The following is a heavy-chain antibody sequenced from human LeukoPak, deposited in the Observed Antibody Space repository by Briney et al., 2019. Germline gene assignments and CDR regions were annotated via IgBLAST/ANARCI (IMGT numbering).Heavy chain of an antibody. J-gene: IGHJ4*02. CDR1: GGSISSYY. CDR2: IYSTGST. D-gene: IGHD6-13*01. CDR3: F. V-gene: IGHV4-4*07. Sequence: PETLSLTCTISGGSISSYYWSWIRQPAGKGLEWIGRIYSTGSTNYNPSLKSRVTMSVDTSKNQFSLRLRSVTAAAGTAGFDFWGQGALVTVSS.